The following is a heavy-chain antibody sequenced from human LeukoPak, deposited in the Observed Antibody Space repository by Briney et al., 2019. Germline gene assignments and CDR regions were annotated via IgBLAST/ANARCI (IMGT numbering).Heavy chain of an antibody. CDR2: FYHSGIT. Sequence: SETLSLTCTVSGGSISSGSYYWGWIRQPPGKGLEWIGSFYHSGITYCNESLKSRLTMSLQTSNNQFFLKLSSVTAADTAVYYCTRDRYWGQGILVTVSS. CDR3: TRDRY. V-gene: IGHV4-39*07. J-gene: IGHJ4*02. CDR1: GGSISSGSYY.